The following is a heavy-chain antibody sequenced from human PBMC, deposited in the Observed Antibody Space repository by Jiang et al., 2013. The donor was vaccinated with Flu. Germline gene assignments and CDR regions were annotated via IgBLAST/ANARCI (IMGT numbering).Heavy chain of an antibody. Sequence: GLVKPSETLSLTCTVSGGSISSTSYYWGWIRQPPGKGLEWIGSIYYSGXTYYNPSLKSRVTISVDTSKNQFSLRLSSVTAADTAVYYCARHSRYCSSSSCFTPYYFDYWGQGTLVTVSS. CDR3: ARHSRYCSSSSCFTPYYFDY. CDR2: IYYSGXT. D-gene: IGHD2-2*01. J-gene: IGHJ4*02. V-gene: IGHV4-39*01. CDR1: GGSISSTSYY.